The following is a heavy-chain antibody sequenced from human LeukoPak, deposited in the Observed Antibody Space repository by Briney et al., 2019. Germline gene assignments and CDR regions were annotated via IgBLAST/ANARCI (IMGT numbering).Heavy chain of an antibody. CDR3: ARGDSSSSTWGYYYYYYMDV. V-gene: IGHV3-21*01. CDR2: ISSRGSNI. CDR1: GFIFSDYS. Sequence: GGSLRLSCAASGFIFSDYSMHWVRQAPGKGLEWVSSISSRGSNIYYADSMKGRFTISRDNAKNSLYLQMNSLRAADTAVYYCARGDSSSSTWGYYYYYYMDVWGKGTTVTVSS. D-gene: IGHD6-6*01. J-gene: IGHJ6*03.